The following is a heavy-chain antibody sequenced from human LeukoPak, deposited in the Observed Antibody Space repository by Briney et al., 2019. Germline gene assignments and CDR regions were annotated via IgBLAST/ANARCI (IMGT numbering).Heavy chain of an antibody. D-gene: IGHD2-15*01. J-gene: IGHJ3*02. CDR1: GGSISSSSYY. V-gene: IGHV4-39*01. CDR2: IYYSGST. CDR3: ARLDEGVVAAKNAFDI. Sequence: SETLSLTCTVSGGSISSSSYYWGWIRQPPGKGLEWIGSIYYSGSTYYNPSLKSRVTISVDTSKNQFSLKLSSVTAADTAVYYCARLDEGVVAAKNAFDIWGQGTMVTVSS.